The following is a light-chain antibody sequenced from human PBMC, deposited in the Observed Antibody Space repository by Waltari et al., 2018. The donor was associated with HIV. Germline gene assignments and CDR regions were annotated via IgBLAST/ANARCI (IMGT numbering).Light chain of an antibody. CDR2: WAS. V-gene: IGKV4-1*01. J-gene: IGKJ1*01. Sequence: DIVMTQSPDSLAVSLGERATINCKSSQSVLYSSNNKNYLAWYQQKPGQPPKLLIYWASTRESGIPDRFSGSGSGTDFTLTISSLQAEDVAVYSCQQYYTAPWTFGQGTKVGVK. CDR3: QQYYTAPWT. CDR1: QSVLYSSNNKNY.